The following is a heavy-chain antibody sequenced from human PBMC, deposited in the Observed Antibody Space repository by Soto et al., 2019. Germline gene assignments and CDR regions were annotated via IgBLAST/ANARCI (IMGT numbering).Heavy chain of an antibody. J-gene: IGHJ4*02. D-gene: IGHD6-13*01. V-gene: IGHV1-46*01. CDR1: GYTFTSHY. Sequence: ASVKVSCKASGYTFTSHYIHWVRQAPGQGLEWMAIINPTLGSTNYAQKFQGRVTLTMDKSTSTVYMELSSLRSEDTAVYYCARSPDIAAFDYWGQGTLVTVSS. CDR2: INPTLGST. CDR3: ARSPDIAAFDY.